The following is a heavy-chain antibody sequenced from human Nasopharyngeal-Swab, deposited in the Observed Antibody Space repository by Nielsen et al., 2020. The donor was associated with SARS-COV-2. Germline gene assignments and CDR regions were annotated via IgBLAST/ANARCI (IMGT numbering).Heavy chain of an antibody. Sequence: SETLSLTCTVYGGSFSGYYWSWIRQPPGKGLEWIGEINHSGSTNYNPSLKSRVTISVDTSKNQFSLKLSSVTAADTAVYYCARRVRPRSYWFDPWGQGTLVTVSS. D-gene: IGHD3-10*01. V-gene: IGHV4-34*01. J-gene: IGHJ5*02. CDR3: ARRVRPRSYWFDP. CDR2: INHSGST. CDR1: GGSFSGYY.